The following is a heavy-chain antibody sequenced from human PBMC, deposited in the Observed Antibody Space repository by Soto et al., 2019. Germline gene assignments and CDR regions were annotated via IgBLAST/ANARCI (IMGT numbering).Heavy chain of an antibody. J-gene: IGHJ3*02. D-gene: IGHD2-15*01. Sequence: EVQLVESGGGLVQPGGSLRLSCAASGFTFGTYEMNWVRQAPGKGLEWLSYISSSSSVIKYADSVEGRFTISRDNAKNSLYLQMYRLRVDDKAFYYCARGHTVVGSTGGGRDIWGHGTMVTVSS. CDR3: ARGHTVVGSTGGGRDI. CDR2: ISSSSSVI. V-gene: IGHV3-48*03. CDR1: GFTFGTYE.